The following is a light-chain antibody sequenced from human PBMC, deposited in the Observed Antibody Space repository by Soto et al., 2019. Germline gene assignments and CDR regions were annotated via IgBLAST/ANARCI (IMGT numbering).Light chain of an antibody. CDR1: SSDVGGYNY. Sequence: QSVLTQPASVSGSPGQSLTISCTGTSSDVGGYNYVSWYQQHPGKAPKLMIYDVSNRPSGVSNRFSGSKSGNTASLTISGLQAEDEADYYCSSYTSSSTPVFGTGTKVTVL. CDR3: SSYTSSSTPV. J-gene: IGLJ1*01. V-gene: IGLV2-14*01. CDR2: DVS.